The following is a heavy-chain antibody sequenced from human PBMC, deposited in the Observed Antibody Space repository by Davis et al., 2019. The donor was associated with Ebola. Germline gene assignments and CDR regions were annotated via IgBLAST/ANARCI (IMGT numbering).Heavy chain of an antibody. CDR1: GGTFSSYG. CDR3: ARPDTAIVGYYYGMDV. D-gene: IGHD5-18*01. J-gene: IGHJ6*02. CDR2: ISAYNGNT. V-gene: IGHV1-18*01. Sequence: AASVKVSCKASGGTFSSYGISWVRQAPGQGLEWMGWISAYNGNTNYAQKLQGRVTITADESTSTAYMELSSLRSEDTAVYYCARPDTAIVGYYYGMDVWGQGTTVTVSS.